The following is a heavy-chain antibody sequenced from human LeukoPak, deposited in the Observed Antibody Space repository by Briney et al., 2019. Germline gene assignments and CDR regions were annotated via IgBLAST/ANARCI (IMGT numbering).Heavy chain of an antibody. Sequence: SETLSLTCTVSGGSISSSSYYWGWIRQPPGKGLEWIGSIYYSGSTYYNPSLKSRVTISVDTSKYQFSLKLSSVTAADTAVYYCARHAIGANWFDPWGQGTLVTVSS. CDR1: GGSISSSSYY. CDR2: IYYSGST. CDR3: ARHAIGANWFDP. V-gene: IGHV4-39*01. J-gene: IGHJ5*02.